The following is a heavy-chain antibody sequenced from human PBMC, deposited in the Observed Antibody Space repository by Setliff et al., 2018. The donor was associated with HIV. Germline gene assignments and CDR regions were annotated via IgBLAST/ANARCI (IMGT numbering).Heavy chain of an antibody. D-gene: IGHD3-10*01. CDR1: GYTFTSYA. CDR3: AAASNRRVRGVNLHYYYYMDV. J-gene: IGHJ6*03. V-gene: IGHV1-3*03. CDR2: INAGNGNT. Sequence: GASVKVSCKASGYTFTSYAMHWVRQAPGQRLEWMGWINAGNGNTKYSQEFQGRVTITRDTSASTAYMELSSLRSEDTAVYYCAAASNRRVRGVNLHYYYYMDVWGKGATVTVSS.